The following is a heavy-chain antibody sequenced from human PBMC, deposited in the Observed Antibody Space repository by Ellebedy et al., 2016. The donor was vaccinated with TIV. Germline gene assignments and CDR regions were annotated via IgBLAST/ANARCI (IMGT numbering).Heavy chain of an antibody. V-gene: IGHV3-7*03. CDR1: GFTFSSHW. CDR2: INEDGSDR. J-gene: IGHJ4*02. D-gene: IGHD4-23*01. CDR3: ARDAAGNGGKLDY. Sequence: GESLKISCAASGFTFSSHWMNWVRQAPGKGLEWVANINEDGSDRYYVDSVKGRFTISRDNAKSSLYLQMNSLRAEDTAVYYCARDAAGNGGKLDYWGQGALVTVSS.